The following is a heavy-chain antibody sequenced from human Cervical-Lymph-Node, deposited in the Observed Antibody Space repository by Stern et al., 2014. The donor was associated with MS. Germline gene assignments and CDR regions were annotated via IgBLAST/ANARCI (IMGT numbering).Heavy chain of an antibody. CDR1: GYSFTNYW. Sequence: EVQLVQSGAEVKKPGEFLKISCKGSGYSFTNYWIGWVRQLPGKGLEWMGIIYLGASEARYSPSFQGQITISADNSISTAYLQCSSLKASDTAMYYCARGSGRDFFDYWGQGTLVTVSS. J-gene: IGHJ4*02. V-gene: IGHV5-51*01. CDR3: ARGSGRDFFDY. CDR2: IYLGASEA. D-gene: IGHD3-3*01.